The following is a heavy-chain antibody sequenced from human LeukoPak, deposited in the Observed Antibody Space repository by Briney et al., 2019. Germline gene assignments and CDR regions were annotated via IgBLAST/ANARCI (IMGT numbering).Heavy chain of an antibody. D-gene: IGHD2-15*01. J-gene: IGHJ6*03. CDR3: ARVVGYYYYYYMDV. Sequence: SETLSLTCAVFGGSFDGYYWSWIRQPPGKGLEWIGEITYDGSTNYNPSLKSRVTISVDTSKIQFSLNLSSVTAADTAIYYCARVVGYYYYYYMDVWGKGTTVTVSS. CDR1: GGSFDGYY. V-gene: IGHV4-34*01. CDR2: ITYDGST.